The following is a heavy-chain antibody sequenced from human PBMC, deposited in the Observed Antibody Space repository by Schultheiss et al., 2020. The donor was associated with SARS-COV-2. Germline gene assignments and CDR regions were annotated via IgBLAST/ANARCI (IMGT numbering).Heavy chain of an antibody. CDR1: GYTFTSYG. J-gene: IGHJ4*02. D-gene: IGHD6-19*01. CDR3: AKEGSSGWYHFDY. Sequence: SVKVSCKASGYTFTSYGISWVRQAPGQGLEWMGGIIPIFGTANYAQKFQGRVTITADESTSTAYMELSSLRSDDTAVYYCAKEGSSGWYHFDYWGQGTLVTVSS. V-gene: IGHV1-69*13. CDR2: IIPIFGTA.